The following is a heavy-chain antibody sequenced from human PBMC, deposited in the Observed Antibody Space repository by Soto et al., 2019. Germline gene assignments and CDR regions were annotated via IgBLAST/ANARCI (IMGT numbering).Heavy chain of an antibody. CDR3: ARGVRGHYGMDV. J-gene: IGHJ6*02. CDR1: GFTFTNYW. D-gene: IGHD5-12*01. CDR2: INSDGSST. Sequence: EVQVVESGGGLVQPGGSLRLSCAASGFTFTNYWMHWARQAPGKGLVWVSRINSDGSSTNYADSVKGRFTISRDNGKNTLDLQMNSLRAEDTAVYYCARGVRGHYGMDVWGQGTKVTVSS. V-gene: IGHV3-74*01.